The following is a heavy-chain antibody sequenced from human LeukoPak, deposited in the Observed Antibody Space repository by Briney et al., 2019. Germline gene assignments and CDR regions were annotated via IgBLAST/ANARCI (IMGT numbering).Heavy chain of an antibody. CDR1: GGSISDYY. Sequence: SETLSLTCTVSGGSISDYYWSWIRQPPGKGLEWVGHIYYSGSTNYNPSLKSRVTISVDTSKNQFSLKLSSVTAADTAVYYCARPRYGSSSWFDPWGQGTLVTVSS. CDR3: ARPRYGSSSWFDP. J-gene: IGHJ5*02. CDR2: IYYSGST. V-gene: IGHV4-59*08. D-gene: IGHD6-6*01.